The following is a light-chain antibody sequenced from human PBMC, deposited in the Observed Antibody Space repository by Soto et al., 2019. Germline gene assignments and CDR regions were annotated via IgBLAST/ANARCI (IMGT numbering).Light chain of an antibody. J-gene: IGKJ1*01. CDR1: QTISSW. CDR2: KAS. V-gene: IGKV1-5*03. CDR3: QQYNSYSEA. Sequence: DIQMTQSPSTLSESVGDRATITCRASQTISSWLAWYQQKPGKAPKLLIYKASTLKSGVPSRFSGSGSGTEFTLTISSLKHDDFATYYCQQYNSYSEAFGQGTKVDNK.